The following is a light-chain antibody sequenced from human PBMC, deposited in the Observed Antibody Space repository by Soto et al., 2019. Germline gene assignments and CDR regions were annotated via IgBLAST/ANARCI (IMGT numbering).Light chain of an antibody. CDR3: QQNGNAPGIT. CDR1: QGVGSKY. Sequence: EIGLTQSPGTLSLSPGERATLSCRASQGVGSKYLAWYQQKPGQAPRLLIYAASTRATGIPDRFSGSGSGRTVTLPISSLEPEDFAEYYRQQNGNAPGITCGQGTRLEIK. CDR2: AAS. J-gene: IGKJ5*01. V-gene: IGKV3-20*01.